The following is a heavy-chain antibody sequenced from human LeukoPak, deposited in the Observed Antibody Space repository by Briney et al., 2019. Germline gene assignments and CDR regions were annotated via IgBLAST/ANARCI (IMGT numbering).Heavy chain of an antibody. CDR1: GGSISSSSYY. CDR3: ARLSGSYATYYFDY. Sequence: PSEILSLTCTVSGGSISSSSYYWGWIRQPPGKGLEWIGSIYYSGTTYYNASLKSRVTISVDTSKNQFSLKLTSVTAADTAVYFCARLSGSYATYYFDYWGQGTLVTVSP. CDR2: IYYSGTT. D-gene: IGHD1-26*01. J-gene: IGHJ4*02. V-gene: IGHV4-39*01.